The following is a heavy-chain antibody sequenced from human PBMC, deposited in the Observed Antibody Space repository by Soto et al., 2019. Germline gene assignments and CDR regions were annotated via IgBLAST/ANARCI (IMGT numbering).Heavy chain of an antibody. CDR2: IWYDGSNK. V-gene: IGHV3-33*01. Sequence: QVQLVESGGGVVQPGRSLRLSCAASGFTFSSYGMHWVRQAPGKGLEWVAVIWYDGSNKYYADSVKGRFTISRENSKNTLYLQMNSLRAEDTAVYYCARYLQWYYGSGSYDYWGQGTLVTVSS. CDR3: ARYLQWYYGSGSYDY. D-gene: IGHD3-10*01. J-gene: IGHJ4*02. CDR1: GFTFSSYG.